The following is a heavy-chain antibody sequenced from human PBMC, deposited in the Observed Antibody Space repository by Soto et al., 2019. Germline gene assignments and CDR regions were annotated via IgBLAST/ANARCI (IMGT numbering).Heavy chain of an antibody. CDR1: GFTFSSYG. Sequence: GGSLRLSCAASGFTFSSYGMHWVRQAPGKGLEWVAVIWYDGSNKYYADSVKGRFTISRDNSKNTLYLQMNSLRAEDTAVYYCALGFGSLPGRFDYWGQGTLVTVSS. D-gene: IGHD3-10*01. CDR2: IWYDGSNK. CDR3: ALGFGSLPGRFDY. J-gene: IGHJ4*02. V-gene: IGHV3-33*01.